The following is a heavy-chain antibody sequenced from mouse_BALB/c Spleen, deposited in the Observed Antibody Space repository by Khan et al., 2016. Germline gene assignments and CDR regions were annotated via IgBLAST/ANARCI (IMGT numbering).Heavy chain of an antibody. CDR3: TSKDYCFSY. V-gene: IGHV5-6-5*01. J-gene: IGHJ2*01. CDR1: GFTFSSYA. Sequence: EVELVESGGGLVKPGGSLKLSCAASGFTFSSYAMSWVRQTPEKRLEWVALISRGGSSFYLDILKDRFTISSDNARNILYLQMSSLRSEDTAMYSCTSKDYCFSYRGHSTTLTVS. CDR2: ISRGGSS.